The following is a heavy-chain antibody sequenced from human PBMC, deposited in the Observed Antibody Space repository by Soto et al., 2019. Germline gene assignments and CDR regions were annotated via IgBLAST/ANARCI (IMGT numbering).Heavy chain of an antibody. CDR1: GFTFIDYY. CDR2: VSSSGSTI. D-gene: IGHD6-13*01. J-gene: IGHJ4*02. Sequence: WGSLRLSCAASGFTFIDYYISLIRQAPGKGLEWVSYVSSSGSTIYYADSVKGRFTISRDNAKKSLYLQMNSLRAEDTAVYYCARDWTAAYSFDYWGQGTLVTVSS. CDR3: ARDWTAAYSFDY. V-gene: IGHV3-11*01.